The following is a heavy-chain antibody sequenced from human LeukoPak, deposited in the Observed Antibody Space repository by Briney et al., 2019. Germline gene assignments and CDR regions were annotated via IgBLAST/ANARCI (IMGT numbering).Heavy chain of an antibody. CDR1: GYTFTSYG. J-gene: IGHJ5*02. Sequence: GASVKVSCKASGYTFTSYGISWVRQAPGQGLEWMGWISAYNGNTNYAQMLQGRVTMTTDTSTSTAYMELRSLRSDDTAVYYCARLSNYYDSSGYYSKNMYWFDPWGQGTLVTVSS. D-gene: IGHD3-22*01. CDR2: ISAYNGNT. CDR3: ARLSNYYDSSGYYSKNMYWFDP. V-gene: IGHV1-18*01.